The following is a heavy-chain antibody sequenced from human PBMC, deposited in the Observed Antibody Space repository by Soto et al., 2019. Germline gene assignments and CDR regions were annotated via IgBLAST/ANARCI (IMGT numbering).Heavy chain of an antibody. J-gene: IGHJ4*02. CDR3: ARRYGPGFDY. V-gene: IGHV4-59*08. D-gene: IGHD4-17*01. CDR1: GGSISSYY. Sequence: QVQLQESGPGLVKPSETLSLTCTVSGGSISSYYWGGVRQPPGKGLEWIGYIYYSGSTNYNPSLKSRVTISVDTSKNRFSLKLSSVTAADTAVYYCARRYGPGFDYWGQGTLVTVSS. CDR2: IYYSGST.